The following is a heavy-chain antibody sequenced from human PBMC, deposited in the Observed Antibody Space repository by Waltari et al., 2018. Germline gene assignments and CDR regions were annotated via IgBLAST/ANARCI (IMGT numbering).Heavy chain of an antibody. CDR3: ATGGYDYVWGSYPEGVDY. Sequence: EVQLVQSGAEVKKPGATVNISCKVSGYTFTDYYMHWVQQAPGKGLEWMGLVDPEDGETIYAEKFQGRVTITADTSTDTAYMELSSLRSEDTAVYYCATGGYDYVWGSYPEGVDYWGQGTLVTVSS. D-gene: IGHD3-16*02. CDR2: VDPEDGET. V-gene: IGHV1-69-2*01. CDR1: GYTFTDYY. J-gene: IGHJ4*02.